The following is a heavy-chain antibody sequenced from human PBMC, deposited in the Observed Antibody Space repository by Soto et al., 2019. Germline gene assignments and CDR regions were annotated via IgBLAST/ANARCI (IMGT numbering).Heavy chain of an antibody. J-gene: IGHJ4*02. Sequence: SVKVSCKASGGTFSSYTISWVRQAPGQGLEWMGRIIPILGIANYAQKFQGRVTITADKSTSTAYMELSSVTTADTAVYYCARAPYWRGGNLYLDNWGQGTLVTVSS. CDR2: IIPILGIA. D-gene: IGHD2-15*01. CDR3: ARAPYWRGGNLYLDN. V-gene: IGHV1-69*02. CDR1: GGTFSSYT.